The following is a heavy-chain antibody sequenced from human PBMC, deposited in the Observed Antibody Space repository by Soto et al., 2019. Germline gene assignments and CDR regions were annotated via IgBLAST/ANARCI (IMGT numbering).Heavy chain of an antibody. Sequence: QVQLVQSGAEVKKPGSSVKVSCKTSGGTFSSDATSWVRQAPGQGLEWMGGIIPIFGTANYAQKFQGRVTMTADESTSTVYMELSSLRSEDTAVYYCARGRRDGYNYLDYFDYWGQGTLVTVSA. V-gene: IGHV1-69*12. CDR3: ARGRRDGYNYLDYFDY. J-gene: IGHJ4*02. D-gene: IGHD5-12*01. CDR1: GGTFSSDA. CDR2: IIPIFGTA.